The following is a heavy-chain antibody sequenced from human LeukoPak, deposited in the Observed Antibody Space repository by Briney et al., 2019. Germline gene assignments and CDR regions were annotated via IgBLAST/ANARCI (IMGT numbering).Heavy chain of an antibody. CDR3: ARARGCSGGNCYSEY. CDR1: GYTFTTYA. D-gene: IGHD2-15*01. CDR2: INTNTGNP. Sequence: GASVKVSCKASGYTFTTYAMNWVRQAPGHGLEWMGWINTNTGNPTYAQGFTGRFVFSLDTSVSTADLQIYSLQSEDTAVYYCARARGCSGGNCYSEYWGQGTLVTVAS. J-gene: IGHJ4*02. V-gene: IGHV7-4-1*01.